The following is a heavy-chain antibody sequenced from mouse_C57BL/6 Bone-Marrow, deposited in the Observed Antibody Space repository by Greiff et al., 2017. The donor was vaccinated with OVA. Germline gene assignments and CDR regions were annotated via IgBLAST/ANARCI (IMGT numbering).Heavy chain of an antibody. CDR3: TIYYYGSSEDFDY. CDR1: GFNIKDDY. Sequence: EVQGVESGAELVRPGASVKLSCTASGFNIKDDYMHWVKQRPEQGLEWIGWIDPENGDTEYASKFQGKATITADTSSNTAYLQLSSLTSEDTAVYYCTIYYYGSSEDFDYWGQGTTLTVSS. J-gene: IGHJ2*01. D-gene: IGHD1-1*01. V-gene: IGHV14-4*01. CDR2: IDPENGDT.